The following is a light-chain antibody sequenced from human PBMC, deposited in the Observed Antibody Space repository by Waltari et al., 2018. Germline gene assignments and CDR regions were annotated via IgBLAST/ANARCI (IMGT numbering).Light chain of an antibody. J-gene: IGLJ2*01. CDR1: SSDVGTYNY. CDR3: SSYLSSSTLERI. Sequence: QSALTQPASASGSPGQSITLSCTGTSSDVGTYNYVSWYQQFPGKAPKLVIYDVSDRPSVISTRFSGSKSGNTASLTISGLQAEDEAVYYCSSYLSSSTLERIFGGGTKLTVL. CDR2: DVS. V-gene: IGLV2-14*03.